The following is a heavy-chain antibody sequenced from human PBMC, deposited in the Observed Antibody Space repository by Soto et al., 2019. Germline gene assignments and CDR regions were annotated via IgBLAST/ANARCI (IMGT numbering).Heavy chain of an antibody. J-gene: IGHJ4*02. V-gene: IGHV3-48*02. CDR3: ARGGYYDSSGHQAFDY. D-gene: IGHD3-22*01. CDR1: GFTFSSYS. CDR2: ISSSSSTI. Sequence: SLRLSCAASGFTFSSYSMNWVRQAPGKGLEWVSYISSSSSTIYYADSVKGRFTISRDNAKNSLYLQMNSLRDEDTAAYYCARGGYYDSSGHQAFDYWGQGTLVTVSS.